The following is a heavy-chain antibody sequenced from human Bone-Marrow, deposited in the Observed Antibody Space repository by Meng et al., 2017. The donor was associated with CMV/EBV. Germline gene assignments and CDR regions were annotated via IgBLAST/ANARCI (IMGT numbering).Heavy chain of an antibody. CDR1: GYTFTSYG. D-gene: IGHD3-10*01. CDR2: ISAYNGNT. J-gene: IGHJ6*02. V-gene: IGHV1-18*01. CDR3: ARTGYYYGSGTHYYYGLDV. Sequence: ASVKVSCKASGYTFTSYGISWVRQAPGQGLEWMGWISAYNGNTNYAQKLQGRVTMTTDTSTSTAYMELRSLRSDDTAVYYCARTGYYYGSGTHYYYGLDVWGQGTTVTVSS.